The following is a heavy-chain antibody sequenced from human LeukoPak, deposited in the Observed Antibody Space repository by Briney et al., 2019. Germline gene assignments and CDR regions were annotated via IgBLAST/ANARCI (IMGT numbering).Heavy chain of an antibody. Sequence: SETLSLTCTVSGGSISSYYWSWIRQPAGQGLERIGRIYTSGSTNYNPSLKSRVTMSVDTSKNQFSLKLSSVTAADTAVYYCARGGVGSYYYYYMDVWGKGTTVTISS. J-gene: IGHJ6*03. D-gene: IGHD2-15*01. CDR3: ARGGVGSYYYYYMDV. CDR1: GGSISSYY. V-gene: IGHV4-4*07. CDR2: IYTSGST.